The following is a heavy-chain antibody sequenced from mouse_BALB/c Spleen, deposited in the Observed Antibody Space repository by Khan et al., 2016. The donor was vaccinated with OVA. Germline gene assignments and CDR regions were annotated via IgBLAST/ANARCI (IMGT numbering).Heavy chain of an antibody. Sequence: QVQLQQSGAELARPGASVKMSCKASGYTFTTYTIHWVKQRPGQSLEWIGYIIPSNDYTNYNQKFKDRATLTADKSSSTAYMQLSSLTSEDSAVYYCVREGAYYRSDGWFAYWGQGTLVTVSA. CDR1: GYTFTTYT. D-gene: IGHD2-14*01. CDR2: IIPSNDYT. V-gene: IGHV1-4*01. J-gene: IGHJ3*01. CDR3: VREGAYYRSDGWFAY.